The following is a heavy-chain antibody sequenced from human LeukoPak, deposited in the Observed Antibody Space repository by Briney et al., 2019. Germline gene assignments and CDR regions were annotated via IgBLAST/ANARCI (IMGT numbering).Heavy chain of an antibody. V-gene: IGHV3-30*02. CDR1: GLTFSTSS. D-gene: IGHD1-1*01. CDR3: ANDFNWATDY. J-gene: IGHJ4*02. CDR2: IRHDGSDK. Sequence: PGGSLRLSCAASGLTFSTSSFHWVRQAPGKGLERVAFIRHDGSDKYYADSVKGRFISSRDNSKNNVYLQMNSLRIEDSALYYCANDFNWATDYWGQGTLVTVSS.